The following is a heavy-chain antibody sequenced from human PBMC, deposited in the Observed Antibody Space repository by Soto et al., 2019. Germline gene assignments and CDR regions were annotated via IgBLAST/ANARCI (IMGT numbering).Heavy chain of an antibody. J-gene: IGHJ4*02. CDR3: AKEQTPHYEDNSAYPGPFDY. D-gene: IGHD3-22*01. V-gene: IGHV3-30*18. CDR2: VSHDGYSK. CDR1: GFTFDTYG. Sequence: QVQLVESGGGVVQPGRSLRLSCAASGFTFDTYGMHWVRQAPGKGLAWVAVVSHDGYSKFYAASVKGRFTISRDNAKITLYLEMNSLRPEDTAVYYCAKEQTPHYEDNSAYPGPFDYLGQGTLVTVSS.